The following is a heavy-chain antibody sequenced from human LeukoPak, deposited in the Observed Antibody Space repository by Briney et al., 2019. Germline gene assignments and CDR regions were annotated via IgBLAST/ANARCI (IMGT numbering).Heavy chain of an antibody. CDR1: GGSISSYY. CDR2: IYYSGST. V-gene: IGHV4-59*01. D-gene: IGHD6-13*01. CDR3: ARPEREHIAAGWFDP. J-gene: IGHJ5*02. Sequence: SETLSLTCTVSGGSISSYYWSWIRQPPGKGLEWIGYIYYSGSTNYNPSLKSRVTISVDTSKNQFSLKLSSVTAADTAVYYCARPEREHIAAGWFDPWGQGTLVTVSS.